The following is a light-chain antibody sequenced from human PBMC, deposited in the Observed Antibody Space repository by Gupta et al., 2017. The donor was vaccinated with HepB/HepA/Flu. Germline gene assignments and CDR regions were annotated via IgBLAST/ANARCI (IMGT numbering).Light chain of an antibody. J-gene: IGLJ3*02. CDR1: DVGSYNR. CDR2: EVT. Sequence: SALTQPPSVSGSPGQSVTISCTGSDVGSYNRVSWYQQPPGTAPKLMIYEVTHRPSGVPDRFSGSKSGNTASLTISGLQTEDEAYYFCTSYTSTNTWVFGGGTKLTVL. CDR3: TSYTSTNTWV. V-gene: IGLV2-18*02.